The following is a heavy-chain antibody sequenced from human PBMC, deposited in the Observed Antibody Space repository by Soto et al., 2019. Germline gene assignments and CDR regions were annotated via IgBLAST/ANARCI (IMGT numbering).Heavy chain of an antibody. CDR2: ISSSSSYI. D-gene: IGHD1-26*01. CDR1: GFTFSSYS. CDR3: ARGGRYSGSYSECYYYYGMDV. J-gene: IGHJ6*02. V-gene: IGHV3-21*02. Sequence: EVQLVESGGSLVKPGGSLRLSCAASGFTFSSYSMNWVRQAPGKGLEWVSSISSSSSYIYYADSVKGRFTISRDNAKNSLYLQMNSLRAEDTAVYYCARGGRYSGSYSECYYYYGMDVWGQGTTVTVSS.